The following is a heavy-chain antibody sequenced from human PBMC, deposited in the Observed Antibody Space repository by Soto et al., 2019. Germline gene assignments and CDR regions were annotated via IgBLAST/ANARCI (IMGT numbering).Heavy chain of an antibody. CDR2: ISGSGGST. D-gene: IGHD2-15*01. J-gene: IGHJ2*01. V-gene: IGHV3-23*01. Sequence: GKGLEWVSAISGSGGSTYYADSVKGRFTIARDNSKNTLYLQMNSLRAEDTFFFQAEDGIRDPVPVSAFLLNRSFDL. CDR3: EDGIRDPVPVSAFLLNRSFDL.